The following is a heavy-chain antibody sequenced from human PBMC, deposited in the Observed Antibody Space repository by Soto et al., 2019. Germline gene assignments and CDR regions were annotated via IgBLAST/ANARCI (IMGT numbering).Heavy chain of an antibody. J-gene: IGHJ5*02. CDR2: IYYSGST. D-gene: IGHD3-3*01. V-gene: IGHV4-59*01. CDR1: GGSISRYS. CDR3: ARIGGYDFWSGYYWFDP. Sequence: LETLSLTRTVAGGSISRYSWGWIRQPPGKGLEWIGYIYYSGSTNYNPSLKSRVTISVDTSKNQFSLKLSSVTAADTAVYYCARIGGYDFWSGYYWFDPWAQGTLVTVSS.